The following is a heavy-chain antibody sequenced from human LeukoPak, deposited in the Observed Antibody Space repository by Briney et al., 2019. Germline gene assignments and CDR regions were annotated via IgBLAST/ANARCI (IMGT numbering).Heavy chain of an antibody. D-gene: IGHD5-24*01. V-gene: IGHV3-7*04. J-gene: IGHJ4*02. Sequence: GGSLRLSCVASGFPFSSYWMTWVRQAPGKGLEWVANIKQDGSKKSYVDSVKGRFTISRDKAKNSLYLQMNSLRAEDTAIYYCTRVGYIDEGIDYWGQGTLVTVSS. CDR2: IKQDGSKK. CDR1: GFPFSSYW. CDR3: TRVGYIDEGIDY.